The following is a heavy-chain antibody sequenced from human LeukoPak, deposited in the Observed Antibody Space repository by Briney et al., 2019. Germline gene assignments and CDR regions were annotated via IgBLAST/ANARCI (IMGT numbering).Heavy chain of an antibody. Sequence: GGSLRLSCAASGFTFDDYAMHWVRQAPGKGLEWVSGISWNSGSIGYADSVKGRFTISRDNAKNSLYLQMNSLRAEDTALYYCAKGYYDSSGSRFDYWGQGTLVTVSS. CDR3: AKGYYDSSGSRFDY. CDR2: ISWNSGSI. V-gene: IGHV3-9*01. D-gene: IGHD3-22*01. J-gene: IGHJ4*02. CDR1: GFTFDDYA.